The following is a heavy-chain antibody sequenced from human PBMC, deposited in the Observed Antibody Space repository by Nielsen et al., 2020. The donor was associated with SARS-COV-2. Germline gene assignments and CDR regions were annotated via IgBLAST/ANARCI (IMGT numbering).Heavy chain of an antibody. CDR2: MNPNSGNT. CDR3: ARSRLVTYSSPSGTKGAMDV. D-gene: IGHD3-10*01. J-gene: IGHJ6*02. CDR1: GYSFTSYD. V-gene: IGHV1-8*01. Sequence: ASVKVSCKASGYSFTSYDINWVRQAPGHGLEWMGWMNPNSGNTGYAQKFQGRVTMTRNTSTGTAHMELTSLRSEDTAVYYCARSRLVTYSSPSGTKGAMDVWGQGTTVTVSS.